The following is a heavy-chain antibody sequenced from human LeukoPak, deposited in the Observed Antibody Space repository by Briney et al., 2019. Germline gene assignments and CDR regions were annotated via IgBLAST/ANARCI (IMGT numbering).Heavy chain of an antibody. V-gene: IGHV3-30*04. CDR3: ARGDYSSTSCSDDSYYYYGMDV. Sequence: GGSLRLSCAASGFTFSSYAMHWVRQAPGKGLEWVAVISYDGSNKYYADSVKGRFTISRDNSKNTLYLQMNSLRAEDTAAYCCARGDYSSTSCSDDSYYYYGMDVWGQGTTVTVSS. J-gene: IGHJ6*02. CDR1: GFTFSSYA. D-gene: IGHD2-2*01. CDR2: ISYDGSNK.